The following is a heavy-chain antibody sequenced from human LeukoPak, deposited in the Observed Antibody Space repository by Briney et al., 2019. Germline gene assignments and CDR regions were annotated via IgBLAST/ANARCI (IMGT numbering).Heavy chain of an antibody. CDR2: MSDSGTNT. D-gene: IGHD6-19*01. CDR3: AKASSGWSFDY. V-gene: IGHV3-23*01. CDR1: GFTFSTYG. Sequence: GGSLRLSCGASGFTFSTYGMTWVRQAPGKGLEWVSGMSDSGTNTYYADSVKGRFTISRDNSKNTLYLQMNSLRAEDTAVYYCAKASSGWSFDYWGQGTLVTVSS. J-gene: IGHJ4*02.